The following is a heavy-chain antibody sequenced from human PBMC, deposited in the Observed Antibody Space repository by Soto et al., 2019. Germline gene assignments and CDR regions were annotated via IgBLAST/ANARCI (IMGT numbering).Heavy chain of an antibody. CDR3: ASRIVATTTGPVDY. V-gene: IGHV4-34*01. J-gene: IGHJ4*02. Sequence: QVQLQQWGAGLLKPSETLSLTCAVYGGSFSGYYWSWIRQPPGKGLEWSGEINHSGSTNYNPSLKSHVTISVDTSKNQFSLKLSSVTAADTAVYYCASRIVATTTGPVDYWGQGTLVTVSS. CDR1: GGSFSGYY. CDR2: INHSGST. D-gene: IGHD5-12*01.